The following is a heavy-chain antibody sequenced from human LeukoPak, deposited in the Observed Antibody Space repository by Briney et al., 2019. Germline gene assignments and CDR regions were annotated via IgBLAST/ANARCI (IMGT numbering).Heavy chain of an antibody. D-gene: IGHD4-11*01. CDR1: GFIFSNYN. CDR2: ISSSGSYI. Sequence: GGSLRLSCAASGFIFSNYNMNWVRQAPGKGLEWVSFISSSGSYIYFADSVNGRFTISRDNAKNSLFLQMNSLRAEDTGLYYCARATTAKRGSEGYWGRGTLVTVSS. CDR3: ARATTAKRGSEGY. J-gene: IGHJ4*02. V-gene: IGHV3-21*01.